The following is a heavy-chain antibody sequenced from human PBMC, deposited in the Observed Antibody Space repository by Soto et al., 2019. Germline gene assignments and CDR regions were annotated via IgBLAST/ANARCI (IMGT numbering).Heavy chain of an antibody. CDR2: INPSGGST. D-gene: IGHD3-16*01. Sequence: ASVKVSCKASGCTFTSYYMHWVRQAPGQGLEWMGIINPSGGSTSYAQKFQGRVTMTRDTSTSTVYMELSSLRSEDTAVYYCARDMLSRYYYYGMDVWGQGTTVTVS. CDR1: GCTFTSYY. J-gene: IGHJ6*02. V-gene: IGHV1-46*01. CDR3: ARDMLSRYYYYGMDV.